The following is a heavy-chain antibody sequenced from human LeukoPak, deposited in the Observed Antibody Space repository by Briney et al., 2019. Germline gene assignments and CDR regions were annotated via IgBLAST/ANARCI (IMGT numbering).Heavy chain of an antibody. D-gene: IGHD1-26*01. CDR3: ATYANQYTGRSTTFGG. Sequence: PSETLSLTCTVSGGSISNNNYYWGWIRQPPGKGLEWIGSIHYSGSTYYNPSLKSRVSISVDTSKNQFSLNLRSVTAADTAVYYCATYANQYTGRSTTFGGWGQGTLVTVSS. CDR1: GGSISNNNYY. J-gene: IGHJ4*02. V-gene: IGHV4-39*01. CDR2: IHYSGST.